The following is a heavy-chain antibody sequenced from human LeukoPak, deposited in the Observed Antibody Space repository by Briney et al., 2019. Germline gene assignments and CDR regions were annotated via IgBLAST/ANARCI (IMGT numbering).Heavy chain of an antibody. D-gene: IGHD4-17*01. J-gene: IGHJ5*02. CDR2: ISAYNGNT. CDR3: AREVADYGDYGWFDP. Sequence: GASVKVFCKASGYTFTSYGISWVRQAPGQGLEWMGWISAYNGNTNYAQKLQGRVTMTTDTSTSTAYMELRSLRSDDTAVYYCAREVADYGDYGWFDPWGQGTLVTVSS. CDR1: GYTFTSYG. V-gene: IGHV1-18*01.